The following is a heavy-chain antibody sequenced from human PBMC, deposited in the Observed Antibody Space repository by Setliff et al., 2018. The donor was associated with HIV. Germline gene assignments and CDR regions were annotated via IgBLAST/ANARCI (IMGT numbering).Heavy chain of an antibody. CDR1: GYTFTSYG. Sequence: ASVKVSCKASGYTFTSYGISWVRQAPGQGLEWMGWISAYNGNTNYAQKLQGRVTMTTDTSTSTAYMELRSLRSDDTAVYYCARDAWVEFLEWTFYGMDVWGQGTTVTV. J-gene: IGHJ6*02. CDR2: ISAYNGNT. V-gene: IGHV1-18*01. D-gene: IGHD3-3*02. CDR3: ARDAWVEFLEWTFYGMDV.